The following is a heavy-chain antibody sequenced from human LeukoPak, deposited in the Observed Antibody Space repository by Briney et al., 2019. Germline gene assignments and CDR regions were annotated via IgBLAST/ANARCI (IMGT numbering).Heavy chain of an antibody. V-gene: IGHV3-30*18. CDR1: GFTFSSYG. Sequence: GGSLRLSCAASGFTFSSYGMHWVRQAPGKGLEWVAVISYDGSNKYYADSVKGRFTISRDNSKNTLYLQMNSLRAEDTAVYYCAKDTYDDSSGIIDYWGQGTLVTVSS. D-gene: IGHD3-22*01. CDR3: AKDTYDDSSGIIDY. CDR2: ISYDGSNK. J-gene: IGHJ4*02.